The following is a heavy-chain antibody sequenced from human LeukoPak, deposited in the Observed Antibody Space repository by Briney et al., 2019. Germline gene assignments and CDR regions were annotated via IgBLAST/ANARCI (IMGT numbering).Heavy chain of an antibody. CDR1: GGSISSGDYY. V-gene: IGHV4-30-4*08. D-gene: IGHD5-24*01. Sequence: PSETLSLTCTVSGGSISSGDYYWSWIRQPPGKGLEWIGYIYYSGSTYYNPSLKSRVTISVDTSKNPFSLKLSSVTAADPAVYSCATEGGEMAKIPRNENYGGQGPLVTVPS. J-gene: IGHJ4*02. CDR3: ATEGGEMAKIPRNENY. CDR2: IYYSGST.